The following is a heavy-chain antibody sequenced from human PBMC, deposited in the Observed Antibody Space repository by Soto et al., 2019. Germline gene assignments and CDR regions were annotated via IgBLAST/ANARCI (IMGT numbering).Heavy chain of an antibody. CDR2: TYYRSKWYN. CDR3: ARDRGYYGSGRDYYGMDF. D-gene: IGHD3-10*01. J-gene: IGHJ6*02. V-gene: IGHV6-1*01. CDR1: GDSVSSNSAA. Sequence: PSQTLSLPCDISGDSVSSNSAAWNWIRQSPSRGLEWLGRTYYRSKWYNDYAVSVKSRITINPDTSKNQFSLQLNSVTPEDTAVYYCARDRGYYGSGRDYYGMDFWGQGTTVTVSS.